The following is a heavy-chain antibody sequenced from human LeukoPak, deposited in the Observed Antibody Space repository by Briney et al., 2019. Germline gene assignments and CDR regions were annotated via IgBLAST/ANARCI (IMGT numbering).Heavy chain of an antibody. D-gene: IGHD3-10*01. CDR3: ARPNDYYGSGSYFDY. J-gene: IGHJ4*02. Sequence: GGSLRLSCAASGFTFSSYSVNWVRQAPGKGVEWVSSISSSSSYIYYADSVKGRFTISRDNAKNSLYLQMNSLRAEDTAVYYCARPNDYYGSGSYFDYWGQGTLVTVSS. V-gene: IGHV3-21*01. CDR2: ISSSSSYI. CDR1: GFTFSSYS.